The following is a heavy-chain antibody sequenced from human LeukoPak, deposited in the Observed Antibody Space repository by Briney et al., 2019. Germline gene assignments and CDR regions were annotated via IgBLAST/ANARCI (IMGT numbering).Heavy chain of an antibody. CDR2: IRSKANSYAT. CDR3: AKGPLIEVTGTTWDY. J-gene: IGHJ4*02. Sequence: GGSLKLSCAASGFTFSGSAMHWVRQASGKGLEWVGRIRSKANSYATAYAASVKGRFTISRDNSKNTLHLQMNSLRAEDTAVYYCAKGPLIEVTGTTWDYWGQGTLVTVSS. V-gene: IGHV3-73*01. CDR1: GFTFSGSA. D-gene: IGHD6-19*01.